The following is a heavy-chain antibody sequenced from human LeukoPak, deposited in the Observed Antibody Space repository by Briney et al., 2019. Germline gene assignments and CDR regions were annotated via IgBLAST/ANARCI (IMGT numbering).Heavy chain of an antibody. Sequence: GGSLKLSCAGSGFSFNYYDMNWVRQAPGKGLEWVSSISPRSDFIYYSDSVRGRFTISRDNAENSLYLQMNSLRAEDTDVYYCARADCSSSTCYLRRSWFDPWGQGTLVTVSS. CDR3: ARADCSSSTCYLRRSWFDP. J-gene: IGHJ5*02. D-gene: IGHD2-2*01. CDR1: GFSFNYYD. V-gene: IGHV3-21*01. CDR2: ISPRSDFI.